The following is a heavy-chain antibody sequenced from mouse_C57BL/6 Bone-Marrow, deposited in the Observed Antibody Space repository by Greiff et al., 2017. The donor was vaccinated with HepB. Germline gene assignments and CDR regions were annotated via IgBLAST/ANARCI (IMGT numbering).Heavy chain of an antibody. Sequence: QVHVKQSGAELVKPGASVKLSCKASGYTFTEYTIHWVKQRSGQGLEWIGWFYPGSGSIKYNEKFKDKATLTADKSSSTVYMELSRLTSEDSAVYFCARHEEELYYYGSSYSFAYWGQGTLVTVSA. CDR1: GYTFTEYT. J-gene: IGHJ3*01. CDR3: ARHEEELYYYGSSYSFAY. V-gene: IGHV1-62-2*01. CDR2: FYPGSGSI. D-gene: IGHD1-1*01.